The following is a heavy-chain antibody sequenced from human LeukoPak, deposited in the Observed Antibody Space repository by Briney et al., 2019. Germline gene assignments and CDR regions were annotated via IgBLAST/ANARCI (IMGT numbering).Heavy chain of an antibody. V-gene: IGHV3-23*01. J-gene: IGHJ4*02. CDR3: AKDGQGIVEATGLVDY. CDR1: GFTVSSNE. CDR2: ISGSGGST. Sequence: GGSLRLSCAASGFTVSSNEMSWVRQAPGKGLEWVSAISGSGGSTYYADSVKGRFTISRDNSKNTLYLQMNSLRAEDTAVYYCAKDGQGIVEATGLVDYWGQGTLVTVSS. D-gene: IGHD1-26*01.